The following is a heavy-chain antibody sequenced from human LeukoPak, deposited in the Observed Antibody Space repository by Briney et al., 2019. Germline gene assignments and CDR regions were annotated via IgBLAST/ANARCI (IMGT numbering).Heavy chain of an antibody. V-gene: IGHV3-9*01. CDR2: ISWNSGSI. CDR1: GFTFDDYA. CDR3: AKDGGT. J-gene: IGHJ4*02. D-gene: IGHD1-1*01. Sequence: GGSLRLSCAASGFTFDDYAMHWVRQAPGKGLEWVSGISWNSGSIGYADSVKGRFTISRDNAKNSLYLQMNSLRAEDTALYYCAKDGGTWGQGTLVTVSS.